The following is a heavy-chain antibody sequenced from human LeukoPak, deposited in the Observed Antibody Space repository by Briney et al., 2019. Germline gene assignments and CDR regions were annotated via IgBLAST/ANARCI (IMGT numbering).Heavy chain of an antibody. D-gene: IGHD3-22*01. V-gene: IGHV1-8*01. CDR2: MNPNSGNT. J-gene: IGHJ4*02. CDR1: GYTFTSYD. Sequence: GASVKVSCKASGYTFTSYDINWVRQATGQGLEWMGWMNPNSGNTGYAQKFQGRVTMTRSTSISTAYMELSSLRSEDTAVYYCARGSTYYYDSSGYYYGYWGQGTLVTVSS. CDR3: ARGSTYYYDSSGYYYGY.